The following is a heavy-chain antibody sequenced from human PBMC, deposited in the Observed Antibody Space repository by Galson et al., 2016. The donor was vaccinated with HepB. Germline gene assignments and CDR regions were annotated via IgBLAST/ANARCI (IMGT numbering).Heavy chain of an antibody. CDR2: IYGGDVNT. J-gene: IGHJ4*02. CDR1: GYTFTSNA. D-gene: IGHD6-19*01. V-gene: IGHV1-3*01. CDR3: ARGNTDGWYHDY. Sequence: SVKVSCKASGYTFTSNAIHWVRQAPGQGLERLGWIYGGDVNTKHSQKFQGRVTFTWDASASPVYMELSALRPEDTATYFCARGNTDGWYHDYWGQGTLVIVSS.